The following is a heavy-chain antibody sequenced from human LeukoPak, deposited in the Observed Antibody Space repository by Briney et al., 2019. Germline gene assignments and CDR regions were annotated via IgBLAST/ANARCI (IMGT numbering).Heavy chain of an antibody. V-gene: IGHV3-23*01. J-gene: IGHJ4*02. CDR3: AKDFDYYDSSGYLLSV. CDR1: GFTFSSYA. D-gene: IGHD3-22*01. Sequence: GRSLRLSCAASGFTFSSYAMSWVRQAPGKGLEWVSAISGSGGSTYYADSVKGRFTISRDNSKNTLYLQMNSLRAEDTAVYYCAKDFDYYDSSGYLLSVCGQGTLVTVSS. CDR2: ISGSGGST.